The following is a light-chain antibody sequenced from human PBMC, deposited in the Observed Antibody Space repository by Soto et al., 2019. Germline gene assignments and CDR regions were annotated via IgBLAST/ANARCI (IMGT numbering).Light chain of an antibody. CDR1: QSLNDW. CDR3: QQYNGYSWA. V-gene: IGKV1-5*03. CDR2: KVS. J-gene: IGKJ1*01. Sequence: DIQMTQSPSTLSASVGDRVTITCRASQSLNDWLAWFQQKPGKAPNHLIYKVSNLESGVPSRFSGSGSGTEFTLTISSLQPDDFATYYCQQYNGYSWAFGQGTKVEIK.